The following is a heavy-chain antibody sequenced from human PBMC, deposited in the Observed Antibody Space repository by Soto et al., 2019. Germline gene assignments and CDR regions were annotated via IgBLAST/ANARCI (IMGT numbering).Heavy chain of an antibody. Sequence: SVKVSCKASGGTFSSYAISWVRQAPGQGLEWMGGIIPIFGTANYAQKFQGRVTITADTPGNTAYLELNSLISEDTAVYYCATPQDYDGCLDSWGQGTLVTVSS. CDR1: GGTFSSYA. V-gene: IGHV1-69*06. CDR2: IIPIFGTA. D-gene: IGHD3-22*01. J-gene: IGHJ4*02. CDR3: ATPQDYDGCLDS.